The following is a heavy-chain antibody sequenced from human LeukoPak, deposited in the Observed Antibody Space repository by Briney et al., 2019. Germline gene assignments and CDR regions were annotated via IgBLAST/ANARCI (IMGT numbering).Heavy chain of an antibody. V-gene: IGHV4-34*01. J-gene: IGHJ6*03. CDR1: GGSFSGYY. D-gene: IGHD3-3*01. CDR3: ARGFGVVNHYYYMDV. Sequence: SETLSPTCAVYGGSFSGYYWSWIRQPPGKGLEWIGEINHSGSTNYNPSLKNRVTISVDTSKNQFSLKLSSVSAADTAVYYCARGFGVVNHYYYMDVWGKGTTVTVSS. CDR2: INHSGST.